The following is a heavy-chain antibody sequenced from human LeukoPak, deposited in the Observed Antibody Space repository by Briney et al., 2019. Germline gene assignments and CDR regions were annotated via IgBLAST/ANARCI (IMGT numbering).Heavy chain of an antibody. D-gene: IGHD2-2*01. V-gene: IGHV3-23*01. CDR3: AKGGRVVVPAAIL. Sequence: PGGSLRLSCAASGFTFSSYAMSWVRQAPGKGLGWVSAISGSGGSTYYPDSVKGRFTISRDNSKNTLYLQMNSLRAEDTAVYYCAKGGRVVVPAAILWGQGTLVTVSS. CDR1: GFTFSSYA. CDR2: ISGSGGST. J-gene: IGHJ4*02.